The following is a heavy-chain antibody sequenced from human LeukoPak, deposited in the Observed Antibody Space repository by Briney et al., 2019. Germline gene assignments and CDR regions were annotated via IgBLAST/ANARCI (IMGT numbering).Heavy chain of an antibody. CDR3: ARRRSSAYVADY. J-gene: IGHJ4*02. CDR2: INYSGST. CDR1: GGSISNYY. Sequence: SETLSLTCTVSGGSISNYYWSWIRQSPGKRLEWVGYINYSGSTGYNPSLKSRVTMSVDTSKNHFSLKLSSVTAADTAVYYCARRRSSAYVADYWGQGTLVTVSS. V-gene: IGHV4-59*08. D-gene: IGHD2-2*01.